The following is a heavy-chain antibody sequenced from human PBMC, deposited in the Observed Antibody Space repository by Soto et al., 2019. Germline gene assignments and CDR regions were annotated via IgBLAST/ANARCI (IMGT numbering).Heavy chain of an antibody. CDR1: GFTFSNAW. V-gene: IGHV3-15*01. D-gene: IGHD3-9*01. CDR2: IKSKTDGGTT. Sequence: GGSLRLSCAASGFTFSNAWMSWVRQAPGKGLEWVGRIKSKTDGGTTDDAAPVKGRFTISRDDSKNTLYLQMNSLKTEDTAVYYCTTDEVLTTFHYYGMDVWGQGTTVTVSS. J-gene: IGHJ6*02. CDR3: TTDEVLTTFHYYGMDV.